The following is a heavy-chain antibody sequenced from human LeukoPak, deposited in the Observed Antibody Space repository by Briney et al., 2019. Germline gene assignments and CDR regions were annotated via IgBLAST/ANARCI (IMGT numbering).Heavy chain of an antibody. Sequence: GGSLRLSCAASGFTFSSYSMNWVRQAPGKGLEWVSVIYSGGSTSYADSVKGRFTISRDNSKNTLYLQMNSLRAEDTAVYYCARGDSSSWKNYYYYYGMDVWGQGTTVTVSS. D-gene: IGHD6-13*01. J-gene: IGHJ6*02. CDR3: ARGDSSSWKNYYYYYGMDV. CDR1: GFTFSSYS. CDR2: IYSGGST. V-gene: IGHV3-66*02.